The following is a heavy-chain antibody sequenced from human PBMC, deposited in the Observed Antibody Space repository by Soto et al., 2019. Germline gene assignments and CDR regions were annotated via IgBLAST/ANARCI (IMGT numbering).Heavy chain of an antibody. CDR1: GGSISSSNW. D-gene: IGHD6-19*01. CDR3: ARVSSGWSTYDY. CDR2: IYHSGST. J-gene: IGHJ4*02. V-gene: IGHV4-4*02. Sequence: PSETLSLTCAVSGGSISSSNWWRWVRQPPGKGLEWIGEIYHSGSTNYNPSLKSRVTISVDKSKNQFSLKLSSVTAADTAVYYCARVSSGWSTYDYWGQGTLVTVSS.